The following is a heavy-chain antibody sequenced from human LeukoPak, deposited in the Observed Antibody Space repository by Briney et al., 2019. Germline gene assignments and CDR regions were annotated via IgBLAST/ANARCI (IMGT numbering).Heavy chain of an antibody. CDR3: ARLVNYGYSDY. CDR1: GGSTSGRY. D-gene: IGHD3-22*01. V-gene: IGHV4-59*11. J-gene: IGHJ4*02. CDR2: IHYDGRT. Sequence: SETLSLTCTVSGGSTSGRYWTWIRQPPGKGLEWFGYIHYDGRTNYNPSFKSRVIISLDTSNNQFSLNLKSVTAADTAAYYCARLVNYGYSDYWGQGTLVTVSS.